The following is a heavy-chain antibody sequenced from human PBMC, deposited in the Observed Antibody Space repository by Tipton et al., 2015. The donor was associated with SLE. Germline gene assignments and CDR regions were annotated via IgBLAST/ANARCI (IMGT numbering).Heavy chain of an antibody. V-gene: IGHV4-39*07. D-gene: IGHD7-27*01. CDR2: IYYSGST. J-gene: IGHJ4*02. CDR1: GGSISSSSYY. CDR3: ARGAGEFDY. Sequence: TLSLTCTVSGGSISSSSYYWGWIRQPPGKGLEWIGSIYYSGSTYYNPSPKSRVTMSVDTSKNQFSLKLSSVTAADTAVYYCARGAGEFDYWGQGTLVTVSS.